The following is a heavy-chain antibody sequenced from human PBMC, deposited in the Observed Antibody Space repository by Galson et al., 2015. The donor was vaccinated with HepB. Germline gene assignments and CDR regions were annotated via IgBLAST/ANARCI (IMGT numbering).Heavy chain of an antibody. J-gene: IGHJ6*02. Sequence: SLRLSCAASGFTLNDYAVYWVRQAPGRGLEWVSVISNDGSNKYYGDFVRGRFTISRDNSKNTVHLQMNSLRPEDTAVYYCARDHASFSSVGQYYYGMDVWGQGTSVTVSS. CDR3: ARDHASFSSVGQYYYGMDV. CDR2: ISNDGSNK. V-gene: IGHV3-30-3*01. D-gene: IGHD6-6*01. CDR1: GFTLNDYA.